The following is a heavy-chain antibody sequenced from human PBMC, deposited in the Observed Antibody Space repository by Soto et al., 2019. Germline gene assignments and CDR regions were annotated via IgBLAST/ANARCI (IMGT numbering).Heavy chain of an antibody. D-gene: IGHD3-16*02. J-gene: IGHJ4*02. CDR1: GYTFTSYG. CDR2: ISAYNGNT. CDR3: ARAVLITFGGVIVIPGGFDY. V-gene: IGHV1-18*01. Sequence: ASVKVSCKASGYTFTSYGISWVRQAPGQGLEWMGWISAYNGNTNYAQKLQGRVTMTTDTSTSTACMELRSLRSDDTAVYYCARAVLITFGGVIVIPGGFDYWGQGTLVTVSS.